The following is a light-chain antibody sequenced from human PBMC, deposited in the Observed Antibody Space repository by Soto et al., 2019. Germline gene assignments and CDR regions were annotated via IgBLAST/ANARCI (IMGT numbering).Light chain of an antibody. V-gene: IGLV2-14*01. CDR3: SSFTSSSTWV. J-gene: IGLJ3*02. Sequence: QSALTQPASVSGSPGQSIAISCTGTNSDVGGYNYVSWYQQYPGKAPKFMIYEVSNRPSGVSNRFSGSKSGNTASLTISGLQAEDEADYYCSSFTSSSTWVFGGGTKLTVL. CDR2: EVS. CDR1: NSDVGGYNY.